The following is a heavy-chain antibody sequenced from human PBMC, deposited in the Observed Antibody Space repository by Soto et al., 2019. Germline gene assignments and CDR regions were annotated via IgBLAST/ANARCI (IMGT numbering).Heavy chain of an antibody. CDR3: AGKGWYLDY. D-gene: IGHD6-19*01. CDR1: GGSFSGYY. J-gene: IGHJ4*02. CDR2: INHSGST. V-gene: IGHV4-34*01. Sequence: SETLSLTCAVYGGSFSGYYWSWIRQPPGKGLEGIGEINHSGSTNYNPSLKSRVTISVDTSKNQFSLKLSSVTAADTAVYYCAGKGWYLDYWGQGTLVTVSS.